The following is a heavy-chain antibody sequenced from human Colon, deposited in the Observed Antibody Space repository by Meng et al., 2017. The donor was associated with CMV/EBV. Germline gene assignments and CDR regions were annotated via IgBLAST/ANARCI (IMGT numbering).Heavy chain of an antibody. CDR1: GFTFTTAE. D-gene: IGHD2-15*01. Sequence: LACAASGFTFTTAEMTWVRQASGKGLEWIGRIKSKIDGGKIDYAAPVRGRFAISRDDSKATVYLQIDTLEIEDTGMYYCTTLLRGFWGQGTLVTVSS. J-gene: IGHJ4*02. CDR3: TTLLRGF. V-gene: IGHV3-15*01. CDR2: IKSKIDGGKI.